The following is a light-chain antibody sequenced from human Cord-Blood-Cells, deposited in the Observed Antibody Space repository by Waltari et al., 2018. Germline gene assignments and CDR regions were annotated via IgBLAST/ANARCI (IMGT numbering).Light chain of an antibody. CDR2: EVS. CDR1: QSVLYSSNNKNY. J-gene: IGKJ2*01. CDR3: MQSIQLPYT. Sequence: DIVMTQSPDSLAVSLGERATINCKSSQSVLYSSNNKNYLAWYQQKPGQSPQILIYEVSNRFSGVPDRFSGSGSGTDFTLKISRVEAEDVGVYYCMQSIQLPYTFGQGTKLEIK. V-gene: IGKV2D-29*02.